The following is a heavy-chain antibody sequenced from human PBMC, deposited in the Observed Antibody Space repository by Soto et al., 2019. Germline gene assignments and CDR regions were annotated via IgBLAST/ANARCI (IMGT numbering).Heavy chain of an antibody. CDR3: ARNPAADYYYYYMDV. V-gene: IGHV1-69*02. CDR1: GGSFSSYT. J-gene: IGHJ6*03. CDR2: IIPILAIA. D-gene: IGHD6-13*01. Sequence: QVQLVQSGAEVKKPGSSVKVSCKASGGSFSSYTFTWVRQAPGQGLEWMGRIIPILAIANYAQKFQGRVTITADTSTSTAYMELSSLRSEDTAVYYCARNPAADYYYYYMDVWGKGTMVTVS.